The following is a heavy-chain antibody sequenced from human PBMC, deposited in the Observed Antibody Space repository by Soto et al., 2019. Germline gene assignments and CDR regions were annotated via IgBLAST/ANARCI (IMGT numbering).Heavy chain of an antibody. CDR2: ISFGGGST. J-gene: IGHJ4*02. CDR3: ATHSLRTAISLAANY. V-gene: IGHV3-23*01. CDR1: GFTFGSYA. Sequence: EVQLLESGGGLVQPGGSLRLSCAASGFTFGSYAMTWVRQAPGKGLERVSAISFGGGSTYYADSVKGRFTISRDNSKKTLSQRVSHLRSEYEAIYYCATHSLRTAISLAANYWGQGTLVTVSS. D-gene: IGHD2-2*02.